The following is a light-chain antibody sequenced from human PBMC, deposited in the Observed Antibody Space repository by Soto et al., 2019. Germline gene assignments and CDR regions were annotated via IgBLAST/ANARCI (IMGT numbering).Light chain of an antibody. J-gene: IGLJ2*01. CDR2: EVS. V-gene: IGLV2-14*01. CDR1: SSDVGGYNY. Sequence: QSALTQPASVSGSPGQSITISCTGTSSDVGGYNYVCWYQQHPGKAPKLIIYEVSNRPSGVSNRFSGSKSGNTASLTISGLQAEDEADYYCSSYTSSNTLVVFGGGTKLTVL. CDR3: SSYTSSNTLVV.